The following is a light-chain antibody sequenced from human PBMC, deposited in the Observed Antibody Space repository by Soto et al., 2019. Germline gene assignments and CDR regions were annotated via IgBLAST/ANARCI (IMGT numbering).Light chain of an antibody. V-gene: IGKV3-15*01. CDR3: QQYNNWPGIT. CDR1: QSVSSN. CDR2: GAS. Sequence: EIVMTQSPATLSVSPGERATLSCRASQSVSSNLAWYQQKPGQAPRLLIYGASTRDTGIPARFSGSGSGTEVSLTISSLQSEDFAVYYCQQYNNWPGITFGGGTKVEIK. J-gene: IGKJ4*01.